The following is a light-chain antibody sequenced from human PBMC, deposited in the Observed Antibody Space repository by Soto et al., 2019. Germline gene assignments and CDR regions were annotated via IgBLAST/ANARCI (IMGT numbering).Light chain of an antibody. V-gene: IGLV2-14*01. CDR2: EVS. CDR3: SSYAASSTVV. J-gene: IGLJ3*02. CDR1: SRDVGGYNL. Sequence: QSALTQPASASGSAGQSIAISCTGTSRDVGGYNLVSWYQQHPGTAPKLIIYEVSNRPSGVSSRFSGSRSGNTASLTISGLQAEDEGDYYCSSYAASSTVVFGGGTKLTVL.